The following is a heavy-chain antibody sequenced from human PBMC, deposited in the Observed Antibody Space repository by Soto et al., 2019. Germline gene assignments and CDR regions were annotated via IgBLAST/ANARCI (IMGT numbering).Heavy chain of an antibody. Sequence: SETLSLTFSVTGGSVSDKTYHWSGIRHPTVKTLEWIGYVYYSWTTNYNPSLNSRVTISVDLSKNRFSLRLSSVTTADTALYYRPRNTAVPNTLRSRYSFDYWGQGTLPTDSS. V-gene: IGHV4-61*01. CDR1: GGSVSDKTYH. D-gene: IGHD2-15*01. CDR3: PRNTAVPNTLRSRYSFDY. CDR2: VYYSWTT. J-gene: IGHJ4*02.